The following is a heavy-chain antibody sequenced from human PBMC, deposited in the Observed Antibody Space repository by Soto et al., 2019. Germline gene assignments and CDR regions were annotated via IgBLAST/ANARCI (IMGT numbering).Heavy chain of an antibody. CDR3: ATFRIFHEGHEAFDI. J-gene: IGHJ3*02. V-gene: IGHV2-5*01. CDR2: IYWNDDK. CDR1: GFSFSPSGVG. D-gene: IGHD2-15*01. Sequence: QITLKESGPTLVKPTETLTLTCTFSGFSFSPSGVGVGWIRQPPGKALDWVALIYWNDDKRYSPSLKNRLTITKKTPKNQVVLTMTNMDPVETPTYYGATFRIFHEGHEAFDIWGQGTMVTVSS.